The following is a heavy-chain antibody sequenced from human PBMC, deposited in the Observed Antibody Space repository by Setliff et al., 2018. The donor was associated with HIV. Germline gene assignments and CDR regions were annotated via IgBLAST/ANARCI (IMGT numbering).Heavy chain of an antibody. Sequence: SVKVSCKASGDTFSIHPISWVRQAPGRGLEWMGNTIPVFGRTHYAQRFQGRVTITTDKSTTTVFMEVTGLRAEDTAVYYCARDWSYYDPTAYYYWSYAMDAWGQGTTVTVSS. V-gene: IGHV1-69*04. D-gene: IGHD3-10*01. CDR1: GDTFSIHP. CDR2: TIPVFGRT. CDR3: ARDWSYYDPTAYYYWSYAMDA. J-gene: IGHJ6*02.